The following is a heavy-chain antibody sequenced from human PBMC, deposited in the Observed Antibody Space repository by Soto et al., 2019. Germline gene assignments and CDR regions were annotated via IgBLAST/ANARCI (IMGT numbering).Heavy chain of an antibody. CDR2: IYNSGST. Sequence: QVQLQESGPGLVKPSETLSLTCTVSGGSISSYYWSWIRQPPGKGLEWIGYIYNSGSTNYNPSLKSRITISIGTSKNQFSLKLSSVTAADTAVYYCARDMGQRPDSNIAAAIMGDAFVIWGQGTMVTVSS. D-gene: IGHD6-13*01. J-gene: IGHJ3*02. V-gene: IGHV4-59*01. CDR1: GGSISSYY. CDR3: ARDMGQRPDSNIAAAIMGDAFVI.